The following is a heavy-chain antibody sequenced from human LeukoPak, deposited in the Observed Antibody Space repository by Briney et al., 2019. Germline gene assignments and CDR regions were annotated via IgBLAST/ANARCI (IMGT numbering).Heavy chain of an antibody. Sequence: GGSLRLSCAASGFTFSSYGMSWVRQAPGKGLEWVSAISGSGGSTYYADSGKGRFTISRDNSKNTLYLQMNSLRAEDTAVYYCAKSGRIKIAAAAYRYYYYYMDVWGKGTTVTVSS. CDR3: AKSGRIKIAAAAYRYYYYYMDV. CDR1: GFTFSSYG. V-gene: IGHV3-23*01. D-gene: IGHD6-13*01. J-gene: IGHJ6*03. CDR2: ISGSGGST.